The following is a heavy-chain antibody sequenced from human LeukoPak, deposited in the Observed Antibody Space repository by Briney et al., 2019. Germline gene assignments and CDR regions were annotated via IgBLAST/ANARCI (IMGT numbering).Heavy chain of an antibody. V-gene: IGHV1-46*01. Sequence: ASVKVSCKASGYTFTGYYMHWVRQAPGQGLEWMGAVNPTGGTTTYAQKFQGRVTMTRDTSTSTVYMELSSLRSEDTAVYYCARDKGSDWFSDYWGQGTLVTVSS. CDR1: GYTFTGYY. CDR2: VNPTGGTT. CDR3: ARDKGSDWFSDY. D-gene: IGHD3-9*01. J-gene: IGHJ4*02.